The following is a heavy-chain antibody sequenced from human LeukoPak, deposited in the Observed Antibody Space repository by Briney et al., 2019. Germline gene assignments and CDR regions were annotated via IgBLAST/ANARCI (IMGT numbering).Heavy chain of an antibody. V-gene: IGHV3-49*04. CDR2: VRTKANGGTT. CDR3: TRGFAAD. Sequence: GGSLRLSCTASGFSFRDFVVSWVRQAPGKGLEWVGFVRTKANGGTTEYAASVTGRFTISRDDSKFIAHLQMDALQIEDTAVYYWTRGFAADWGQGALVTVSS. CDR1: GFSFRDFV. J-gene: IGHJ4*02. D-gene: IGHD3-3*01.